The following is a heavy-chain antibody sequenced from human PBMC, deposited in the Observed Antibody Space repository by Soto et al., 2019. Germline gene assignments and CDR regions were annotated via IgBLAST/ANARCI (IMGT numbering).Heavy chain of an antibody. J-gene: IGHJ6*02. CDR1: GFTFRTHT. Sequence: GGSLRLSCAGSGFTFRTHTLVWVRQAPGKGLEWVSSISSGGTYLEYAHSVKGRFAISRDDAKDSVFLQMNSLKTDDTAVYYRVKGGEDIPRPYGMDVWGPGTTVTVSS. CDR3: VKGGEDIPRPYGMDV. V-gene: IGHV3-21*06. CDR2: ISSGGTYL. D-gene: IGHD3-16*01.